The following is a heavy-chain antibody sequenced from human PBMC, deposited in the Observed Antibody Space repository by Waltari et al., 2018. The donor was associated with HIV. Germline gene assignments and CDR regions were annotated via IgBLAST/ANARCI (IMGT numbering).Heavy chain of an antibody. V-gene: IGHV1-8*01. J-gene: IGHJ4*02. Sequence: QVQLVQSGAEVRKPGASVKVSCKASGYTFTHYDIHWVRQAPGQGLEWMGWINPNSGNTGYAQKFQGRVTMTRDTSRSTAYMELTSLTSEDTAVYHCSRGRGYSYGYSDLWGQGTLVTVSS. CDR1: GYTFTHYD. CDR2: INPNSGNT. D-gene: IGHD5-18*01. CDR3: SRGRGYSYGYSDL.